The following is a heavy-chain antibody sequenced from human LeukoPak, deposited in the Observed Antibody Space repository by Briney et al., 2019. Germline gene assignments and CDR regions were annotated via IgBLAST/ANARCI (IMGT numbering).Heavy chain of an antibody. Sequence: PSETLSLTCTVSGYSISSGYYWGWIRQPPGKGLEWIGSIYHSGSTYYNPSLKSRVTISVDTSKNQFSLKLSSVTAADTAVYYCARVSLSDSSSEFDYWGQGTLVTVSS. V-gene: IGHV4-38-2*02. J-gene: IGHJ4*02. CDR1: GYSISSGYY. CDR3: ARVSLSDSSSEFDY. D-gene: IGHD6-13*01. CDR2: IYHSGST.